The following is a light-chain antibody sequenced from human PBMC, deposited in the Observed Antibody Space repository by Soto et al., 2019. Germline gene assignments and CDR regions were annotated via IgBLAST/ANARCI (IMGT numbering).Light chain of an antibody. CDR2: DTS. CDR1: QTLSNSF. V-gene: IGKV3-20*01. CDR3: QQYGTSEII. Sequence: IVLTQSPVTLSFSPCERATLSCSSSQTLSNSFIAWYQQKPGQAPRLLIYDTSSRATGVPDRYSASGSGTDFTLTISRLEPEDFAVFFCQQYGTSEIIFGQGTRLEIK. J-gene: IGKJ5*01.